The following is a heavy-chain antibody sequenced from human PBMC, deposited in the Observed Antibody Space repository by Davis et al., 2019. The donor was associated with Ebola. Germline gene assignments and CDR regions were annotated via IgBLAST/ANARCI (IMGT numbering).Heavy chain of an antibody. V-gene: IGHV3-23*01. J-gene: IGHJ4*02. CDR2: ISGSGGST. CDR3: AKGVGGTLGADY. D-gene: IGHD1-26*01. CDR1: GFTFSSYA. Sequence: GGSLRLSCVDSGFTFSSYAMSWVRQAPGKGLEWVSGISGSGGSTYYADSVKGRFTTSRDNSRNTLYLQMNSLRAEDTAVYYCAKGVGGTLGADYWGQGTLVTVSS.